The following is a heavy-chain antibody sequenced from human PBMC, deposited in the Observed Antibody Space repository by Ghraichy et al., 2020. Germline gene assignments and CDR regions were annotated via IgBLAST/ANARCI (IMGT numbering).Heavy chain of an antibody. J-gene: IGHJ4*02. CDR2: INWNGGST. CDR1: GFTFDDYG. Sequence: GESLNISCAASGFTFDDYGMSWVRQAPGKGLEWVSGINWNGGSTGYADSVKGRFTISRDNAKNSLYLQMNSLRAEDTAVYYCARDPRNNPYFDYWGQGTLVTVSS. V-gene: IGHV3-20*04. CDR3: ARDPRNNPYFDY. D-gene: IGHD1-14*01.